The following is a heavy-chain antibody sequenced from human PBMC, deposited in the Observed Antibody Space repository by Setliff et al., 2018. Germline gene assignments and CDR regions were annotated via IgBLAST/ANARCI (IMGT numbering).Heavy chain of an antibody. CDR2: INHSGST. J-gene: IGHJ6*03. D-gene: IGHD6-19*01. CDR3: AREQWLDPPGYYYMDV. V-gene: IGHV4-34*01. CDR1: GFTFSNYA. Sequence: ASETLSLSCAASGFTFSNYAMSWVRQPPGKGLEWIGEINHSGSTNYNPSLKSRVTISMDTSKNQFSLKLNSVTAADMAVYYCAREQWLDPPGYYYMDVWAKGTTVTVSS.